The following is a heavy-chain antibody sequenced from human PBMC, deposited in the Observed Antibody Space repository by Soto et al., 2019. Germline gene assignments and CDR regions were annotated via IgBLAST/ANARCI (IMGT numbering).Heavy chain of an antibody. D-gene: IGHD6-13*01. CDR2: IWYDGSNK. CDR1: GLTFSSYG. J-gene: IGHJ6*02. V-gene: IGHV3-33*01. CDR3: ARDRQQQLAYYYYYGMDV. Sequence: QTGGSLRLSCAASGLTFSSYGMHWVRQAPGKGLEWVAVIWYDGSNKYYADSVKGRFTISRDNSKNTLYLQMNSLRAEDTAVYYCARDRQQQLAYYYYYGMDVWGQGTTVTVSS.